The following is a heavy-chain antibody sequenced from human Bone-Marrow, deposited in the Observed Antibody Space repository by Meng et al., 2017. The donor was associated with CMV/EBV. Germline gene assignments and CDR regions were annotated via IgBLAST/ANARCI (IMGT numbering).Heavy chain of an antibody. CDR1: GGSISSSSYY. V-gene: IGHV4-39*07. CDR3: ARDPATGPRGDHFDY. D-gene: IGHD3-16*01. J-gene: IGHJ4*02. CDR2: IYYSGST. Sequence: SEPLSLTCTVSGGSISSSSYYWGWIRQPPGKGLEWIGSIYYSGSTYYNPSLKSRVTISVDTSKNQFSLKLSSVTAADTAVYYCARDPATGPRGDHFDYWGQGIRVTVSS.